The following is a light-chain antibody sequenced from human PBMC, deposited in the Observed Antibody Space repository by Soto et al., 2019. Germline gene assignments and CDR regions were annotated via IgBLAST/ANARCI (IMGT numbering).Light chain of an antibody. CDR1: QSVSSTF. V-gene: IGKV3-20*01. J-gene: IGKJ1*01. CDR3: RQYDNSPRT. Sequence: EIVLTQSPGTLSLSPGERATLSCRASQSVSSTFLAWYQQKPGQAPRLLIYGASSMATGIPDRFSASGSGPDFTLNISRLDPQHFAVYYCRQYDNSPRTFGQGTKEEIK. CDR2: GAS.